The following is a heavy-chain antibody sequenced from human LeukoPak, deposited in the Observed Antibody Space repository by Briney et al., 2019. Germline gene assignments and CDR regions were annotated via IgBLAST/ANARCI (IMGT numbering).Heavy chain of an antibody. V-gene: IGHV1-46*04. CDR3: APWGSGSSTLPDMDV. J-gene: IGHJ6*02. Sequence: ASVKVSCKASGYTFTNYYMHWVRQHPGQGLEWMGIIDPGSGGTTYAQKLQGRVTMTRDTSTSTVYMELSSLRSEDTATYYCAPWGSGSSTLPDMDVWGQGTKVTVSS. D-gene: IGHD6-13*01. CDR2: IDPGSGGT. CDR1: GYTFTNYY.